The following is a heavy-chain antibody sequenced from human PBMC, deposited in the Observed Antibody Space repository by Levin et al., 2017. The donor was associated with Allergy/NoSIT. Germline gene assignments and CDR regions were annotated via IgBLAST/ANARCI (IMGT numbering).Heavy chain of an antibody. J-gene: IGHJ4*02. V-gene: IGHV3-7*01. CDR3: ARSGLAASLDR. CDR1: GFTFSGYW. Sequence: GGSLRLSCAASGFTFSGYWMTWVRQAPGKGLEWVAYIKEDASEKSFVDSVKGRFTISRDNAKNSLYLQMNTLRAEDTAVYYCARSGLAASLDRWGQGTLVTVSS. D-gene: IGHD6-13*01. CDR2: IKEDASEK.